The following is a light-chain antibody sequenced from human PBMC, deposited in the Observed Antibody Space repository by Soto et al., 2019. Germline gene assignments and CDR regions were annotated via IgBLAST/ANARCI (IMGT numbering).Light chain of an antibody. CDR3: CSYAGGGAWV. CDR2: EVS. J-gene: IGLJ3*02. Sequence: QPVLTQPASLSGSPGQSITISCTGSNSNVGNFDLVSWYQQIPGKAPQLIIFEVSRRPSRVSDRFSGSKSGNTASLTISGLQAEDEGEFYCCSYAGGGAWVFGGGTKVTVL. CDR1: NSNVGNFDL. V-gene: IGLV2-23*02.